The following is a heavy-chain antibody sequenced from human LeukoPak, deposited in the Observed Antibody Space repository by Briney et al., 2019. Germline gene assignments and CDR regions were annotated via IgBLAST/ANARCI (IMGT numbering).Heavy chain of an antibody. CDR2: INSDGSST. V-gene: IGHV3-74*01. J-gene: IGHJ4*02. D-gene: IGHD3-22*01. Sequence: GGSLRLSCAASGFTFSSYWMHWVRQAPGKGLVWVSRINSDGSSTSYADSVKGRFTISRDNAKNTLYLQMNSLRAEDTAVYYCARDRGYYYDSSDIDYWGQGTPVTVSS. CDR3: ARDRGYYYDSSDIDY. CDR1: GFTFSSYW.